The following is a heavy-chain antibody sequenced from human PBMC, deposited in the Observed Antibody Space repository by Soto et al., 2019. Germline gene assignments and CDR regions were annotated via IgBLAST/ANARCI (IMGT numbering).Heavy chain of an antibody. J-gene: IGHJ4*02. CDR2: ITGGGGST. Sequence: PGGSLRLSCAASGFTFSSSGMGWVRQAPGKGLGWVSAITGGGGSTYYADSVKGRFTISRDNSKNTLYLQMNSLRAEDTAVYYCAKAQGYFDYWGQGTLVTVSS. CDR1: GFTFSSSG. CDR3: AKAQGYFDY. V-gene: IGHV3-23*01.